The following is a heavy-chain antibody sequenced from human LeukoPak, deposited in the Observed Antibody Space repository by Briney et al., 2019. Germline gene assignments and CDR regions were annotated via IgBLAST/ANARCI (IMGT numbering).Heavy chain of an antibody. CDR3: AKWKTLTAMAYYFDH. J-gene: IGHJ4*01. D-gene: IGHD5-18*01. Sequence: GGSLRLSCAASGFTFSSYGMHWVRQAPGQGLEWVSFILYNGTNKYYADSVKGRFSISRDNSKNTLYLQMNSLRAEDTAVYYCAKWKTLTAMAYYFDHWGHGTLVTVSS. CDR2: ILYNGTNK. V-gene: IGHV3-30*02. CDR1: GFTFSSYG.